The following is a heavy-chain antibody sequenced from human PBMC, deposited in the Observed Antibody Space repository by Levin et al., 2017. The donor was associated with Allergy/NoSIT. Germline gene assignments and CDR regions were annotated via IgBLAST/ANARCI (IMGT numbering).Heavy chain of an antibody. CDR2: INTNTGNP. D-gene: IGHD5-18*01. V-gene: IGHV7-4-1*02. CDR3: ARDEEGGYSYGHYYGMDV. Sequence: AASVKVSCKASGYTFTSYAMNWVRQAPGQGLEWMGWINTNTGNPTYAQGFTGRFVFSLDTSVSTAYLQISSLKAEDTAVYYCARDEEGGYSYGHYYGMDVWGQGTTVTVSS. CDR1: GYTFTSYA. J-gene: IGHJ6*02.